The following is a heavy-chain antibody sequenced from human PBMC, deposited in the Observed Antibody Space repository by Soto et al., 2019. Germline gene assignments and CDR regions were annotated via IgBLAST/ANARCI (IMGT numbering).Heavy chain of an antibody. D-gene: IGHD1-26*01. CDR3: ARSRHSGSYFFDY. CDR2: IHNTGSP. J-gene: IGHJ4*02. CDR1: GGSFGDYY. V-gene: IGHV4-30-4*01. Sequence: PSETLSLTCAVYGGSFGDYYWSWIRQPPGKGLEWIAYIHNTGSPYYNLSLKSRLTISIDTSKNHFSLRLSSVTAADTAVYFCARSRHSGSYFFDYWGQGILVTVSS.